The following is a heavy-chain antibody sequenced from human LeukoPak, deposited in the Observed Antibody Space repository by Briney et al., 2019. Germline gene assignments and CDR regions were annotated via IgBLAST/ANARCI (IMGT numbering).Heavy chain of an antibody. CDR3: ARGIIVGATWGENDNWFDP. CDR2: IYSGGST. D-gene: IGHD1-26*01. CDR1: GFTVSSNY. V-gene: IGHV3-53*01. Sequence: GGSLRLSCAASGFTVSSNYMSWVRQAPGRGPEWVSVIYSGGSTYYADSVKGRFTISRDNSKNTLYLQMNSLRAEDTAVYYCARGIIVGATWGENDNWFDPWGQGTLVTVSS. J-gene: IGHJ5*02.